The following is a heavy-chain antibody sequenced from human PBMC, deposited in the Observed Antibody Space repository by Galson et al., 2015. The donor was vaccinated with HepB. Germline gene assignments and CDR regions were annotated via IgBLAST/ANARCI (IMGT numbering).Heavy chain of an antibody. CDR3: ALRYCSGGSCWSQGHWFDP. J-gene: IGHJ5*02. CDR2: IYWDDDK. CDR1: GFSLSTSGVG. V-gene: IGHV2-5*02. Sequence: PALVKPPQTLTLTCTFSGFSLSTSGVGVGWIRQPPGKALEWLALIYWDDDKRYSPSLKSRLTITKDTSKNQVVLTMTNMDPVDTATYYCALRYCSGGSCWSQGHWFDPWGQGTLVTVSS. D-gene: IGHD2-15*01.